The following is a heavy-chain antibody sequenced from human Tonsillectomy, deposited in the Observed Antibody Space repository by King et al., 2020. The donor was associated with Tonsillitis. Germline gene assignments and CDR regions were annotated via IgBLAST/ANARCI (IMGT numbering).Heavy chain of an antibody. CDR2: IYPGDSDT. J-gene: IGHJ3*01. V-gene: IGHV5-51*01. CDR3: ARSRAGGGYYFAFDV. Sequence: VQLVQSGAEVKKPGESLKISCKGSGYSFNSYWIAWVRQMPGKGLEWMGIIYPGDSDTRYSPSFEGQVTISADKYISTVYLEWSSLKASDTAIYYCARSRAGGGYYFAFDVWGQGTKVTVSS. D-gene: IGHD1-26*01. CDR1: GYSFNSYW.